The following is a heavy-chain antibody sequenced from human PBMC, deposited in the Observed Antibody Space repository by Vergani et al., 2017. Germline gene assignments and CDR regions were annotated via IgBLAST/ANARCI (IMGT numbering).Heavy chain of an antibody. V-gene: IGHV3-74*01. CDR1: GFTFSSYW. J-gene: IGHJ4*02. CDR2: INSDGSST. D-gene: IGHD3-3*01. CDR3: AREGDDFWSGYSPYYFDY. Sequence: EVQLVESGGGLVQPGGSLRLSCAASGFTFSSYWMHWVRQAPGKGLVWVSRINSDGSSTSYADSVKGRFTISRDNAKNTLYLQMNSLRAEDTAVYYCAREGDDFWSGYSPYYFDYWGQGTLVTVSS.